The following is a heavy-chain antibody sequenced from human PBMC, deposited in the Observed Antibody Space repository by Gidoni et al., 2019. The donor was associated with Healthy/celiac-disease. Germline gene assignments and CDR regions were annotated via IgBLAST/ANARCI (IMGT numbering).Heavy chain of an antibody. Sequence: QVQRQQWGAGLWKPSETLSLTCAVSGGSVSGDYWSWIRQPPGKGLEWIGEINHSGSTNYTPSLKSRVTISVDTSTNQFSLTLSSVTAADTAVYYCARGLRATVTTGAVVREANWFDPWGQGTLVTVSS. D-gene: IGHD4-17*01. CDR3: ARGLRATVTTGAVVREANWFDP. CDR2: INHSGST. J-gene: IGHJ5*02. V-gene: IGHV4-34*01. CDR1: GGSVSGDY.